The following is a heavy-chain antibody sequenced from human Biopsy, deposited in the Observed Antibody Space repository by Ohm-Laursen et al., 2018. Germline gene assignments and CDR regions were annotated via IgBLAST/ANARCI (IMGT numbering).Heavy chain of an antibody. Sequence: SETLSLTCIVSGGSINNFYWSWIRQPPGKGLEWIGIIYYSGNTKYNPSLKSRVTISVDTFRNQFSLKLSSVTAADTAVYYCARARVWADSEGAFDPWGQGTMVTVSS. D-gene: IGHD1-26*01. CDR1: GGSINNFY. CDR3: ARARVWADSEGAFDP. J-gene: IGHJ3*01. CDR2: IYYSGNT. V-gene: IGHV4-59*01.